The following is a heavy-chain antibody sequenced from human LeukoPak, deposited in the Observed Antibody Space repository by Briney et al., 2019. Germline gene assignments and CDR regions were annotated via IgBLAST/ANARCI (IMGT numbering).Heavy chain of an antibody. CDR2: IIPNSGDT. J-gene: IGHJ4*02. CDR1: GYTFTSYA. Sequence: ASVKVSCKASGYTFTSYAMNWVRQAPGQGLEWMGWIIPNSGDTNYAQNFQGRVTMTRDTSISTAYMELRRLRSDDTAVYYCARGAMAFDYWGQGTLVTVSS. V-gene: IGHV1-2*02. D-gene: IGHD2-2*01. CDR3: ARGAMAFDY.